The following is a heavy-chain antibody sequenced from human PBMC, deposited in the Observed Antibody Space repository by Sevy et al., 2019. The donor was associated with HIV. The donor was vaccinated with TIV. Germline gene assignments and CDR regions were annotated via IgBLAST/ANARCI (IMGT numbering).Heavy chain of an antibody. J-gene: IGHJ4*02. CDR1: GGTXSSYA. CDR2: IIPIFGTA. CDR3: ARGITSMFGGGYXFDX. Sequence: ASVKVSCKASGGTXSSYAISWVRQAPGQGLEWMGGIIPIFGTANYAQKFQGRVTITADESTSTTYMELSSLRSEDTAVYFCARGITSMFGGGYXFDXXXXGTLVTVSS. D-gene: IGHD5-18*01. V-gene: IGHV1-69*13.